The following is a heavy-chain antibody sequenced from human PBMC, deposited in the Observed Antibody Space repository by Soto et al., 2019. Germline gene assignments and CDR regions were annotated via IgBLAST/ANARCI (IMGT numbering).Heavy chain of an antibody. CDR2: ISGSGSNT. CDR3: AKIRVGPFNGFDS. D-gene: IGHD1-26*01. CDR1: GGSISSYY. Sequence: PSETLSLTCTVSGGSISSYYWSWVRQAPGKGLEWVSGISGSGSNTYYADSVRGRFTISRDISMDTLYLQMNSLRAEDTAVYYCAKIRVGPFNGFDSWGRGILVTVSS. J-gene: IGHJ4*02. V-gene: IGHV3-23*01.